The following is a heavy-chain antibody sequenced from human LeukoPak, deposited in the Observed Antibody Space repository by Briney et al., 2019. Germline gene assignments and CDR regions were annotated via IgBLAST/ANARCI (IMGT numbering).Heavy chain of an antibody. CDR3: TRAQYGYAFDY. D-gene: IGHD5-12*01. V-gene: IGHV4-59*02. CDR1: GGSVSSYY. J-gene: IGHJ4*02. CDR2: IYYTGST. Sequence: SETLPLTCSVSGGSVSSYYWTWIRQPPGKGLEWIGYIYYTGSTNYNPSLKSRVTISLDTSKNQFSLKLSSVTAADTAVYYCTRAQYGYAFDYWGQGALVTVSS.